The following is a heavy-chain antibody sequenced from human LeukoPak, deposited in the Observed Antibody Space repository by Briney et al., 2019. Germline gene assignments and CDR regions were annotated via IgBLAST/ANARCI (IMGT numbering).Heavy chain of an antibody. CDR1: GFTFSSYG. CDR2: IRYDGSNK. Sequence: GGSLRLSCAASGFTFSSYGMHWVRQAPGKGPERVAFIRYDGSNKYYADSVKGRFTISRDNSKNTLYLQMNSLRAEDTAVYYCAKDRKRSAITMIRGVKAYFYNYMDVWGKGTTVTISS. D-gene: IGHD3-10*01. J-gene: IGHJ6*03. V-gene: IGHV3-30*02. CDR3: AKDRKRSAITMIRGVKAYFYNYMDV.